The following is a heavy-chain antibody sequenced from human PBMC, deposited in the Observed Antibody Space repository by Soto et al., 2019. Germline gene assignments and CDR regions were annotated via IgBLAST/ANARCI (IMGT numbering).Heavy chain of an antibody. J-gene: IGHJ4*02. V-gene: IGHV3-30-3*01. CDR3: ASDPSTAMVPYYFDY. CDR1: GFTFSSYA. D-gene: IGHD5-18*01. Sequence: QVQLVESGGGVVQPGRSLRLSCAASGFTFSSYAMHWVRQAPGKGLEWVAVISYDGSNKYYADSVKGRFTISRDNSKNTLYLQMNSLRAEDTAVYYCASDPSTAMVPYYFDYWGQGTLVTVSS. CDR2: ISYDGSNK.